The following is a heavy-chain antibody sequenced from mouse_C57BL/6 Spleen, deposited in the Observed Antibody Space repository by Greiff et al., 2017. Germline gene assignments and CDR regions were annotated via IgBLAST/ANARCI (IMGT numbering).Heavy chain of an antibody. Sequence: QVQLQQSGPELVKPGASVKISCKASGYAFSSSWMNWVKQRPGKGREWIGRIYPGDGDTNYNGKFKGKATLTADKSSSAAYMQRSSLTSEDSAVYFCARSRAGTSDYAMDYWCQGTSVTVSS. CDR1: GYAFSSSW. V-gene: IGHV1-82*01. J-gene: IGHJ4*01. CDR3: ARSRAGTSDYAMDY. CDR2: IYPGDGDT. D-gene: IGHD3-3*01.